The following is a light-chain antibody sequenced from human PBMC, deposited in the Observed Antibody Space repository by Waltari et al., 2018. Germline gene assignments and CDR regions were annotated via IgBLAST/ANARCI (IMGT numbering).Light chain of an antibody. CDR2: DTS. Sequence: DIVLTQSPAILSLSPGERASLSCRASQSVTNYLAWYQQKPDQAPRLLIYDTSNRATGVPARFSGSGFGTDFTLTISNLEPEDFAVYYCQQRRNWPLTFGGGTKVEIK. CDR1: QSVTNY. CDR3: QQRRNWPLT. J-gene: IGKJ4*01. V-gene: IGKV3-11*01.